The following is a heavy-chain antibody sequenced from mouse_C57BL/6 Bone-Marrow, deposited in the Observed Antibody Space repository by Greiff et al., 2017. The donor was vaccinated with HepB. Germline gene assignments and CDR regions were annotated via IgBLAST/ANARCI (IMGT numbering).Heavy chain of an antibody. CDR2: ISNLAYSI. Sequence: EVMLVESGGGLVQPGGSLKLSCAASGFTFSDYGMAWVRQAPRKGPEWVAFISNLAYSIYYADTVTGRFTISRENAKNTLYLEMSRLRSEDTAMYYCARQGYYYGSSWYFEVWGTGTTVTVSS. CDR3: ARQGYYYGSSWYFEV. D-gene: IGHD1-1*01. CDR1: GFTFSDYG. J-gene: IGHJ1*03. V-gene: IGHV5-15*01.